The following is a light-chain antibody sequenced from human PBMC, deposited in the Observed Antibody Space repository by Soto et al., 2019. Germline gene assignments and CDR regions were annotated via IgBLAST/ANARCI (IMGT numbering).Light chain of an antibody. J-gene: IGLJ1*01. CDR2: EVS. Sequence: QSVLTQPASVSGSPGQSITISCSGTSSDVGSYDHVAWYQQFLGKTPKLTIYEVSNRPSGVSSRFSGSKSGNTASLTISGLQAEDEADYYCIAYTGSSTSYVFGTGTKVTVL. CDR1: SSDVGSYDH. CDR3: IAYTGSSTSYV. V-gene: IGLV2-14*01.